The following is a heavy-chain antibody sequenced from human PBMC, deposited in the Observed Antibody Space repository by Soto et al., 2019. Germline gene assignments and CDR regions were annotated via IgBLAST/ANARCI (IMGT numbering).Heavy chain of an antibody. Sequence: PGGSLRLSCVASAFTSRNYAIHWVRQAPGKGLEWVSGFDFNSGRIGYADSVKGRFTISRDNAKNSLSLEMNSLRVEDTALCYCTKDLVPGGADVWGHGTTVTVSS. D-gene: IGHD3-16*01. CDR3: TKDLVPGGADV. V-gene: IGHV3-9*02. CDR2: FDFNSGRI. CDR1: AFTSRNYA. J-gene: IGHJ6*02.